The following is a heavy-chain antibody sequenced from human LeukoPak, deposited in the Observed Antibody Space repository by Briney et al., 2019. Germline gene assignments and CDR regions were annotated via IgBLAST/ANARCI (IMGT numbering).Heavy chain of an antibody. V-gene: IGHV3-74*01. CDR1: GFTFSSYW. Sequence: GGSLRLSCAASGFTFSSYWMHWVRQAPGKGLVWVSRINSDGSSTNYADSVKGRFTISRDNAKNTLYLQMNSLKTEDTAVYYCTTGETGDYDDYWGQGTLVTVSS. CDR2: INSDGSST. J-gene: IGHJ4*02. CDR3: TTGETGDYDDY. D-gene: IGHD1-14*01.